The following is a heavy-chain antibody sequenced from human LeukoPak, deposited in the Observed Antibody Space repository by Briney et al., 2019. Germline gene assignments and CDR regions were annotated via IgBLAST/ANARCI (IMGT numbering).Heavy chain of an antibody. V-gene: IGHV3-7*03. Sequence: GGSLRLSCAASGFTFSNYWMSWVRQAPGKGLEWVANIKQDGSVKYYVDSAKGRFTISRDNAKDSLYLQMNSLRADDTAVYYCARGAAFGVANWFDPWGQGTLVTVSS. D-gene: IGHD3-3*01. CDR2: IKQDGSVK. CDR1: GFTFSNYW. CDR3: ARGAAFGVANWFDP. J-gene: IGHJ5*02.